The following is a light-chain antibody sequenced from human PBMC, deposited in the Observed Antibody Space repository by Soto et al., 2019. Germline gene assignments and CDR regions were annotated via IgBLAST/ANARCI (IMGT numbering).Light chain of an antibody. CDR3: QQSYSNPRT. CDR2: AAS. CDR1: QSIRNY. J-gene: IGKJ1*01. V-gene: IGKV1-39*01. Sequence: DIQMTQSPSSLSTSVGDRVTITCRASQSIRNYLNWYQQKPGKAPKLLIYAASTLQSGVPSRFSGSGSGTDFTLTISSLQPEDFATYYCQQSYSNPRTFGQGTKVEIK.